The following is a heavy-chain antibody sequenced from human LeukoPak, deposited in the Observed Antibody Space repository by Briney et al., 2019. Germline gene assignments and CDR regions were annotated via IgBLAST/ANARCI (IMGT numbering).Heavy chain of an antibody. V-gene: IGHV3-23*01. Sequence: GGSLRLSCAASGFTFSSYAMSWVRQAPGKGLEWVSAISGSGGSTYYADSVKGRFTISRDNSKNTLCLQMNSLRAEDTAVYYCAKDCSSTSCNVWFDPWGQGTLVPVSS. CDR2: ISGSGGST. CDR3: AKDCSSTSCNVWFDP. D-gene: IGHD2-2*01. CDR1: GFTFSSYA. J-gene: IGHJ5*02.